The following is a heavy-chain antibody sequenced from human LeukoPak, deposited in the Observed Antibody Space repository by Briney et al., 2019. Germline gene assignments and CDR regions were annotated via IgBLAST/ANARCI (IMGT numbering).Heavy chain of an antibody. J-gene: IGHJ4*02. Sequence: GGSLRLSCAASGFSFSNDWMCWVRQAPGKGLEWVANINQDESKKYDVDSVKGRFTISRDNAKNSLYLQMGSLRAEDTAVYYCARDHAYRTDYWGQGTLVTVSS. CDR3: ARDHAYRTDY. CDR2: INQDESKK. CDR1: GFSFSNDW. D-gene: IGHD2-2*01. V-gene: IGHV3-7*01.